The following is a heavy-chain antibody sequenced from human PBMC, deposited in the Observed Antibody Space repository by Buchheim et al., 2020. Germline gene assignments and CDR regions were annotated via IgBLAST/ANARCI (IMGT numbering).Heavy chain of an antibody. D-gene: IGHD3-16*01. CDR1: GFIFANYA. V-gene: IGHV3-23*04. CDR3: AILRLGQFPE. CDR2: ISAGGGGT. Sequence: EVQLVESGGGLVQPGGSLRLSCAASGFIFANYAMTWVRQAPGEGLEWVAAISAGGGGTYYGDSLKGRFTVSRDNSKDTLFLQVNSLRGDDTAVYYCAILRLGQFPEWGQGTL. J-gene: IGHJ4*02.